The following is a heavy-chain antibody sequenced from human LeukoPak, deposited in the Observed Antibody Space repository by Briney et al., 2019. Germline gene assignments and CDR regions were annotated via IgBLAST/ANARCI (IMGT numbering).Heavy chain of an antibody. CDR3: ARQCCRGASPGFDP. Sequence: GESLKISYKGSGYSFTDYWIAWVRQMPGKGLEWMGIIYPGDSDTRYSPSFQGQVTFSADKSISTAYLQWSSLRASDTAIYYCARQCCRGASPGFDPWGQGTLVTVSS. CDR2: IYPGDSDT. J-gene: IGHJ5*02. V-gene: IGHV5-51*01. CDR1: GYSFTDYW. D-gene: IGHD3-10*01.